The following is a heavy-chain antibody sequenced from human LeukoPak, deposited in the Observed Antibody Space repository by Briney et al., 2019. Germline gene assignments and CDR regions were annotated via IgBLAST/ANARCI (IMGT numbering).Heavy chain of an antibody. Sequence: PSETLSLTCTVSGGSIRSYYWSWIRQPPGKGLEWIGYIYYSGSTNYNPSLKSRVTISVDTSKNQFSLKLSSVTAADTAVYYCARGVRWFGELSDWFDPWGQGTLVTVSS. CDR1: GGSIRSYY. CDR3: ARGVRWFGELSDWFDP. CDR2: IYYSGST. J-gene: IGHJ5*02. D-gene: IGHD3-10*01. V-gene: IGHV4-59*01.